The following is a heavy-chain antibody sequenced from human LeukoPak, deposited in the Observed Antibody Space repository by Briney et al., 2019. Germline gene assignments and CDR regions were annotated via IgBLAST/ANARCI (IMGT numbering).Heavy chain of an antibody. CDR2: INQDGSDK. CDR1: RFTFSSYW. V-gene: IGHV3-7*01. J-gene: IGHJ4*02. CDR3: ARVAAANYFDY. Sequence: QPGGSLRLSCAASRFTFSSYWMSWVRQAPGKGLEWVANINQDGSDKYYVDSVRGRFTISRDNAKNSLYLQMNSLRAEDTAVYYCARVAAANYFDYWGQGTLVTVSS. D-gene: IGHD6-13*01.